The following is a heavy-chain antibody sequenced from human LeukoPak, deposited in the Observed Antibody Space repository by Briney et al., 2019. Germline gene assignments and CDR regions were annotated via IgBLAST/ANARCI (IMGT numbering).Heavy chain of an antibody. CDR2: IIPIFGTA. D-gene: IGHD2-2*01. V-gene: IGHV1-69*13. J-gene: IGHJ3*02. CDR1: GGTFSSYA. CDR3: ARDGPPDIVVVPAAMLDAFDI. Sequence: SVKVSCKASGGTFSSYAISWVRQAPGQGLERMGGIIPIFGTANYAQKFQGRVTITADESTSTAYMELSSLRSEDTAVYYCARDGPPDIVVVPAAMLDAFDIWGQGTMVTVSS.